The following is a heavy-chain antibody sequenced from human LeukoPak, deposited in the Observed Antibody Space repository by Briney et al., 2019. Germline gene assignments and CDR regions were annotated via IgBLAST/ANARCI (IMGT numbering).Heavy chain of an antibody. CDR2: ISGSGGST. Sequence: GGSLRLSCAASGFIFRSYVMCWVRLSPGKGLEWVATISGSGGSTSYADSAKGRFTISRDNSKDTVFLQMNSLRAEDTATYFCAKEFFPKWDFRRVDFRGQGTLVTVSS. V-gene: IGHV3-23*01. CDR1: GFIFRSYV. J-gene: IGHJ4*02. D-gene: IGHD1-26*01. CDR3: AKEFFPKWDFRRVDF.